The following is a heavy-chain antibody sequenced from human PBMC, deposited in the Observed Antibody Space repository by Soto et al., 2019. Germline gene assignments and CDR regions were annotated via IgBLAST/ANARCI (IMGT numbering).Heavy chain of an antibody. CDR3: AREGDIGGYIFH. CDR1: GGSFSGYY. CDR2: INHSGST. V-gene: IGHV4-34*01. D-gene: IGHD5-18*01. Sequence: QVQLQQWCAELLKPSETLSLTCAVYGGSFSGYYWSWIRQPPGKGLEWIGEINHSGSTNYNPSLKSRVTISVDTSKNQFSLKLSSVTAADTAVYYCAREGDIGGYIFHWGQGTLVTVSS. J-gene: IGHJ4*02.